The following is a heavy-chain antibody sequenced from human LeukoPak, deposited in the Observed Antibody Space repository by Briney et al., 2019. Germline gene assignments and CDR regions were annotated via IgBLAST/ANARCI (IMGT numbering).Heavy chain of an antibody. CDR1: GFTFSGYG. Sequence: GGSLRLSCAASGFTFSGYGMHWVRQAPGKGLEWVAFIRYDGGNKYYADSVKGRFTISRDNSKNTLYLQMNSLRVEDTAVYYCAKSYWEPLNQFDYWGQGALVTVSS. D-gene: IGHD1-26*01. CDR2: IRYDGGNK. J-gene: IGHJ4*02. CDR3: AKSYWEPLNQFDY. V-gene: IGHV3-30*02.